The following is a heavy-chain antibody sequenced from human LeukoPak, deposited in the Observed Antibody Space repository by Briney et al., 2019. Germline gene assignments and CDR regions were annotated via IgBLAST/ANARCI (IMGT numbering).Heavy chain of an antibody. Sequence: GGSLRLSCAASGFTFSSYWMHWVRQAPGKGLVWVSHINSDGSGTNYADSVKGRFTISRDNAKNTLYLQMNSLRAEDTAVYYCARTGIAARPTVWFDPWGQGTQVTVSS. CDR3: ARTGIAARPTVWFDP. CDR1: GFTFSSYW. V-gene: IGHV3-74*01. J-gene: IGHJ5*02. CDR2: INSDGSGT. D-gene: IGHD6-6*01.